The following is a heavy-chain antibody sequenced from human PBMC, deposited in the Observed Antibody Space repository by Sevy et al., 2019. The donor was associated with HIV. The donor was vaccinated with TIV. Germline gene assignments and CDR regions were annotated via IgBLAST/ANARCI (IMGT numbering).Heavy chain of an antibody. Sequence: SETLSLTCTVSGGSISSYYWSWIRQPPGKGLEWIGYIYYSGSTNYNPSLKSRVTISVDTSKNQFSLKLSSVTAADTAVYYCARGASSGWYPVIDYWGQGTLVTVSS. CDR3: ARGASSGWYPVIDY. CDR1: GGSISSYY. J-gene: IGHJ4*02. V-gene: IGHV4-59*01. D-gene: IGHD6-19*01. CDR2: IYYSGST.